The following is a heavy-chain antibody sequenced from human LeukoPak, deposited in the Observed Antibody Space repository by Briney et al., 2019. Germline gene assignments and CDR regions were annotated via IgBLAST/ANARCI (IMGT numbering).Heavy chain of an antibody. D-gene: IGHD3-10*01. Sequence: PGGSLRLSCAASGFTFSGFWMSWVRQAPGKGLEWVANINEDGREEHYVDSVKGRFTVSRDNGKNSVFLQMNSLRAEDTAVYYCTNGGHPDYWGPGTLVSVSS. CDR1: GFTFSGFW. CDR3: TNGGHPDY. CDR2: INEDGREE. J-gene: IGHJ4*02. V-gene: IGHV3-7*01.